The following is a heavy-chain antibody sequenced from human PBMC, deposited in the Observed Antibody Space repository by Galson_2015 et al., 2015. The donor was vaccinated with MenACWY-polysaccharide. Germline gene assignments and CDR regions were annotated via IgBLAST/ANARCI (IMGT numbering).Heavy chain of an antibody. V-gene: IGHV4-30-2*05. D-gene: IGHD3-22*01. J-gene: IGHJ4*02. CDR3: ARPIVSSGTCAHLTGCYFDC. Sequence: YYNPSLKSRITMSVDTSKNQFSLKLRSVTAADTAVYYCARPIVSSGTCAHLTGCYFDCWGQGTLVTVSS.